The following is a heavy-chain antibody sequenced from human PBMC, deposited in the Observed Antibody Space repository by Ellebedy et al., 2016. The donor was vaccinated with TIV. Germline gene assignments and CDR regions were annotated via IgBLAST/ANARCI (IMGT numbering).Heavy chain of an antibody. V-gene: IGHV5-51*01. CDR3: ARYGEDGDSIPDY. CDR2: IYPAKSNI. Sequence: GESLKISCKGSGYDFSNYCTGLVRQMPGKGLEWMGIIYPAKSNIRYSPSFQGQVTISADTSITTVYLQWDRLRASDTAMYYCARYGEDGDSIPDYWGQGTLVTVSS. J-gene: IGHJ4*02. D-gene: IGHD5-24*01. CDR1: GYDFSNYC.